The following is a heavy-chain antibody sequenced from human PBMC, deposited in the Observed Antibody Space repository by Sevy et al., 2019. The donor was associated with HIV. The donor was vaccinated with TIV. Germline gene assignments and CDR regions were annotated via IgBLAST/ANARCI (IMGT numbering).Heavy chain of an antibody. CDR2: VKSKRQDGTL. CDR1: GFTFGDFA. D-gene: IGHD1-1*01. V-gene: IGHV3-49*04. CDR3: TRWKGGQSIFDY. Sequence: QLGGSLRLSCTTSGFTFGDFAMNWVRQAPGKGLEWVAFVKSKRQDGTLNHAASVKGRFTISRDDSKGIAYLQMNDLKSEDTGVYYCTRWKGGQSIFDYWGQGALVTVSS. J-gene: IGHJ4*02.